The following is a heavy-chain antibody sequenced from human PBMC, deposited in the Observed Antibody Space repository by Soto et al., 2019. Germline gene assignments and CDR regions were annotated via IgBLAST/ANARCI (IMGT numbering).Heavy chain of an antibody. V-gene: IGHV3-33*01. CDR2: KWFNGSKK. D-gene: IGHD2-21*01. Sequence: CAASGFTFNSYGMHWARQAPAKGLEWVEVKWFNGSKKDYAASVKGRLTVSRENLENTLHLQINSLRAEDTAVYYCSRDFYSIEDNSPFGHWGQGTPVTVSS. J-gene: IGHJ4*02. CDR3: SRDFYSIEDNSPFGH. CDR1: GFTFNSYG.